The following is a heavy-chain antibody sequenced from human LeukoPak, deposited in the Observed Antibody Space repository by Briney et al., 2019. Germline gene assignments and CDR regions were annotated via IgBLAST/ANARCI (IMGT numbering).Heavy chain of an antibody. CDR1: GVTFSSYS. J-gene: IGHJ4*02. D-gene: IGHD2-2*01. V-gene: IGHV3-48*01. Sequence: GGSLRLSCAASGVTFSSYSMNWVRQAPGKGLEWISYIISTGSTTYYADSVKGRFTISRDNANNSLSLQMSSLRAEDTAVYYCATGFWGYCSRNSCPLDNWGQGTLVTVAS. CDR3: ATGFWGYCSRNSCPLDN. CDR2: IISTGSTT.